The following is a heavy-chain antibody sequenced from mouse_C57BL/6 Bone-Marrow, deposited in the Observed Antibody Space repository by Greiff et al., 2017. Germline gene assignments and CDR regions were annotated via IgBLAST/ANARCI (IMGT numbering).Heavy chain of an antibody. D-gene: IGHD1-1*01. CDR3: SLLLRYPYWYFDV. CDR2: IDPANGNT. CDR1: GFNIKNTY. V-gene: IGHV14-3*01. Sequence: EVQLQQSVAELVRPGASVKLSCTASGFNIKNTYMHWVKQRPEQGLEWIGRIDPANGNTKYAPQFQGKATITADTSSNTAYLQPRSLTSEDTAIYYCSLLLRYPYWYFDVLGTGTTVTVSS. J-gene: IGHJ1*03.